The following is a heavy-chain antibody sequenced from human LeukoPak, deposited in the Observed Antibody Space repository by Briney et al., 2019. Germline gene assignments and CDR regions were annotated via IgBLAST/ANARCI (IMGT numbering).Heavy chain of an antibody. CDR3: ARARRQGFPNL. CDR1: GFTFSSYE. J-gene: IGHJ5*02. CDR2: ISSNSNSI. V-gene: IGHV3-48*03. Sequence: GGSLRLSCKASGFTFSSYEMNWVRQAPGKGLEWLSYISSNSNSIYYARSVKGRFTISRDNAENSLYLQMNSLRAEDTAVYYCARARRQGFPNLWGQGTLVIVSS. D-gene: IGHD3-3*01.